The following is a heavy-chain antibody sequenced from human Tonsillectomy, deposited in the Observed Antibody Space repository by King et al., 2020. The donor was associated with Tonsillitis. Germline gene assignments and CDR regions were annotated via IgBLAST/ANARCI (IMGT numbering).Heavy chain of an antibody. CDR3: ARGLYCTGAICRGSHDH. CDR2: ISVYTGNT. V-gene: IGHV1-18*01. Sequence: VQLVQSGVEVKKPGASVKVSCKASGYTCSSYGISWVRQAPGQGLEWMGWISVYTGNTNYAPNLQGRVTMTTDTSTNTAYMELRSLTSDDTAVYYCARGLYCTGAICRGSHDHWGQGTLVTVSS. CDR1: GYTCSSYG. D-gene: IGHD2-8*02. J-gene: IGHJ4*02.